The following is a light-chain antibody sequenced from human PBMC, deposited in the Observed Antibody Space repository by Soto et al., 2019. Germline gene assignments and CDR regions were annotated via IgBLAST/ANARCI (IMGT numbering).Light chain of an antibody. Sequence: DIQMTQSPSTLSASVGDTVSITCRASQSISGWMAWYQQKPGKVPKLLIFDASSLESGVPSRFSGSGSGTIFTLTISGLQPGDFATSYCQQYNSYPYTFGQGTKVDIK. CDR3: QQYNSYPYT. CDR2: DAS. V-gene: IGKV1-5*01. CDR1: QSISGW. J-gene: IGKJ2*01.